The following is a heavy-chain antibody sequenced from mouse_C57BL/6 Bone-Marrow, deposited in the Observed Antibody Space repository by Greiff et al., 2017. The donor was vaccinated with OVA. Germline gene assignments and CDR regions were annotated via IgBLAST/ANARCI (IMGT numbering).Heavy chain of an antibody. CDR3: TRNAMDY. CDR1: GFTFSSYA. V-gene: IGHV5-9-1*02. J-gene: IGHJ4*01. Sequence: EVKLVASGEGLVKPGGSLKLSCAASGFTFSSYAMSWVRQTPEKRLAWVAYISSGGDYIYYADTVKGRFTISRDNARNTLYLQMSSLKSEDTAMYYCTRNAMDYWGQGTSVTVSS. CDR2: ISSGGDYI.